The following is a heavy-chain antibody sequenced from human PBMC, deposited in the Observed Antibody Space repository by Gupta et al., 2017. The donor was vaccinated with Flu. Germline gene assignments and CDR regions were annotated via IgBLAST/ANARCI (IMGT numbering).Heavy chain of an antibody. CDR2: IKRKTDGGTT. CDR3: TTQLRWESYYYYGMDV. CDR1: GFTFSNAW. J-gene: IGHJ6*02. Sequence: EVQLVESGGGLVTPGGSLRLSCAASGFTFSNAWMSWVLQAPGKGLEWVGRIKRKTDGGTTDYAAPVKGRFTISRDDSKNTLYLQMNSLKTEDTAVYYCTTQLRWESYYYYGMDVWGQGTTVTVSS. D-gene: IGHD5-18*01. V-gene: IGHV3-15*01.